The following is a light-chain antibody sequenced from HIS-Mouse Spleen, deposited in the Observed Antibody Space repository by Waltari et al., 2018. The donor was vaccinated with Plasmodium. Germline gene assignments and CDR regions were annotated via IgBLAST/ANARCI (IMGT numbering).Light chain of an antibody. Sequence: QSALTQPASVSGSPGQSITISCTGTSSDVGGYNYVSWYQQHPGKAPKLMIYEVSNRPSGVFNRFSGAKSGNTASLTISGLQAEDEADYYCSSYTSSSTLLYVFGTGTKVTVL. CDR3: SSYTSSSTLLYV. CDR1: SSDVGGYNY. CDR2: EVS. V-gene: IGLV2-14*01. J-gene: IGLJ1*01.